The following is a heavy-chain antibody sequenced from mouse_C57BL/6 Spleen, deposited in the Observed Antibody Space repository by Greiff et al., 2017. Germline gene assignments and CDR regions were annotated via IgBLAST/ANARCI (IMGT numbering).Heavy chain of an antibody. CDR1: GYTFTSSG. CDR3: ARFITAVPSYWYFDV. V-gene: IGHV1-81*01. CDR2: IYPRSGNT. Sequence: QVQLQQSVAELARPGASVKLSCKASGYTFTSSGISWVKQRTGQGLEWIGEIYPRSGNTYYNEKFKGKATLTADKSSSTAYMELRSLTSEDSAVYFCARFITAVPSYWYFDVWGTGTTVTVSS. D-gene: IGHD1-1*01. J-gene: IGHJ1*03.